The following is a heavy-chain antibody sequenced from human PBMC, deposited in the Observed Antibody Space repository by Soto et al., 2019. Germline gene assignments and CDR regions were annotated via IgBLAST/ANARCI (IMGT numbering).Heavy chain of an antibody. D-gene: IGHD3-3*01. CDR1: GYTFTSYG. CDR3: ARPYDFWSGSGPFDS. V-gene: IGHV1-18*01. J-gene: IGHJ4*02. Sequence: ASVKVSCKASGYTFTSYGISWVRQAPGQGLEWMGWISAYNGNTNYAQKLQGRVTMTTDTSTSTAYMELRSLRSDDTAVYYCARPYDFWSGSGPFDSWGQGTLVTVSS. CDR2: ISAYNGNT.